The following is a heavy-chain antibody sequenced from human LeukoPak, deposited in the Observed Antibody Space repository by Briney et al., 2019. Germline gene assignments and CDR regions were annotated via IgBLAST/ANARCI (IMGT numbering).Heavy chain of an antibody. V-gene: IGHV3-30*18. J-gene: IGHJ5*02. Sequence: GRPLRLSCGASGFTFSTYAMHWVRQTPDKELEWVAVISSDGSSEKYADSVKGRFTVSRDNSKNTLFLRMNNLTPEDTAVYYCAKGLDNSTWYGSWFGPWGQGTLVTVSS. CDR3: AKGLDNSTWYGSWFGP. CDR2: ISSDGSSE. D-gene: IGHD2/OR15-2a*01. CDR1: GFTFSTYA.